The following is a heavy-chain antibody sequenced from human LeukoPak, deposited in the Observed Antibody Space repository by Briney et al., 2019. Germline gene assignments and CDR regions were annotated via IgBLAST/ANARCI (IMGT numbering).Heavy chain of an antibody. V-gene: IGHV1-24*01. CDR2: FDPEDGET. D-gene: IGHD5-18*01. CDR1: GYTLTELS. CDR3: ARVTSFYYYYGMDV. Sequence: GASVKVSCKVSGYTLTELSMHWVRQAPGKGLEWMGGFDPEDGETIYAQKFQGRVTMTEDTSTDSAYMELSSLRSEDTAVYYCARVTSFYYYYGMDVWGQGTTVTVSS. J-gene: IGHJ6*02.